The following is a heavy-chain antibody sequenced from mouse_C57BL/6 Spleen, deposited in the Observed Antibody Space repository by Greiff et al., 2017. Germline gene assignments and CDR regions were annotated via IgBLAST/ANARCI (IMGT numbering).Heavy chain of an antibody. CDR2: IYPGSGST. J-gene: IGHJ1*03. CDR3: ARVDGKGWYVDV. Sequence: QVQLQQPGAELVKPGASVKMSCKASGYTFTSYWITWVKQRPGQGLEWIGDIYPGSGSTNYNEQFKSKATLTVDTSSSTAYMQLSSLTSEDSAVYDCARVDGKGWYVDVWGTGTTVTVSS. CDR1: GYTFTSYW. V-gene: IGHV1-55*01. D-gene: IGHD1-1*01.